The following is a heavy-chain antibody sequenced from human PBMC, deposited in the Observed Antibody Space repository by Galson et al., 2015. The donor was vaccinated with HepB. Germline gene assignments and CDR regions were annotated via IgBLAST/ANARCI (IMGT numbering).Heavy chain of an antibody. CDR3: ARDLDYDFWSGHYYYGMDV. CDR1: GFTFSSYA. D-gene: IGHD3-3*01. V-gene: IGHV3-30-3*01. Sequence: SLRLSCAASGFTFSSYAMHWVRQAPGKGLEWVAVISYDGSNKYYADSVKGRFTISRDNSKNTLYLQMNSLRAEDTAVYYCARDLDYDFWSGHYYYGMDVWGQGTTVTVSS. J-gene: IGHJ6*02. CDR2: ISYDGSNK.